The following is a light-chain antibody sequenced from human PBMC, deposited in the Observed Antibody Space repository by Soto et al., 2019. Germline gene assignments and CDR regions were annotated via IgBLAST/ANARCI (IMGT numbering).Light chain of an antibody. V-gene: IGKV1-9*01. J-gene: IGKJ2*01. CDR2: AAS. CDR3: QQYGSSNT. CDR1: QAISSY. Sequence: DIQLTQSPSFLSASVGDRVTITCRASQAISSYFAWYQQKPGKAPQLLIYAASTLQSGVPSRFSGKRSGTDFTLTISSLQPEDFAVYYCQQYGSSNTFGQGTKLEIK.